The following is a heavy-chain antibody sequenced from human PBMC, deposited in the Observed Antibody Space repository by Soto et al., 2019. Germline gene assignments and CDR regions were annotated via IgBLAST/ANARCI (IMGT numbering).Heavy chain of an antibody. CDR3: ARPDSLSGTGWFDP. Sequence: QPQLQESGPGLVKPSETLSVTCSVSGASISKTYYYWGWVRQTPEKGLEWIGTVFYSGITYYNPSLGSRVTISIDRSQNQFSLKLTSVTAADTAVYYCARPDSLSGTGWFDPWGRGTLVTVSS. CDR2: VFYSGIT. J-gene: IGHJ5*02. D-gene: IGHD6-13*01. V-gene: IGHV4-39*01. CDR1: GASISKTYYY.